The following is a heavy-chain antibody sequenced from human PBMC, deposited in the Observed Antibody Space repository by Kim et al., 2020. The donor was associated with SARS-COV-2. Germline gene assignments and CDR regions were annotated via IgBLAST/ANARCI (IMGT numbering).Heavy chain of an antibody. CDR2: IYHSGST. J-gene: IGHJ4*02. CDR1: GGSISSSNW. CDR3: ARTAYSSSWYVDY. D-gene: IGHD6-13*01. Sequence: SETLSLTCAVSGGSISSSNWWSWVRQPPGKGLEWIGEIYHSGSTNYNPSLKSRVTISVDKSKNQFSLKLSSVTTADTAVYYCARTAYSSSWYVDYWGQGTLVTVSS. V-gene: IGHV4-4*02.